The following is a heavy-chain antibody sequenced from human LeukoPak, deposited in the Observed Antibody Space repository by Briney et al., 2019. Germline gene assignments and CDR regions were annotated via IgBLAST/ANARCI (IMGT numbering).Heavy chain of an antibody. Sequence: ASVTVSFTASGYTFTSYDINWVRQATGQGLEWMGWMNPNSGNTGYAQKFQGRVTMTRNTSISTAYMELSSLRSEDTAVYYCARATEWLERRWFDPWGQGTLVTVSS. J-gene: IGHJ5*02. CDR3: ARATEWLERRWFDP. CDR2: MNPNSGNT. D-gene: IGHD6-19*01. CDR1: GYTFTSYD. V-gene: IGHV1-8*01.